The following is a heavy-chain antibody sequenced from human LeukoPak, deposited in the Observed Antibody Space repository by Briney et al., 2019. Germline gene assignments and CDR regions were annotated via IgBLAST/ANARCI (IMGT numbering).Heavy chain of an antibody. V-gene: IGHV3-33*01. CDR1: GFTFSSYG. J-gene: IGHJ6*02. CDR2: TWYDGSNK. Sequence: PGRSLRLTCAASGFTFSSYGMHLVRQAPGKGLEWVAATWYDGSNKYYADSVKGRFTISRDNSKNTLFLQMNSLRAEDTAVYFCARGGHCSTTSCSNYDGMDVWGQGTTLTVSS. D-gene: IGHD2-2*01. CDR3: ARGGHCSTTSCSNYDGMDV.